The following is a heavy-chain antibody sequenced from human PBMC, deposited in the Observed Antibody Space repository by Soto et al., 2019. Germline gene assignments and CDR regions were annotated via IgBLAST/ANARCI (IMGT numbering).Heavy chain of an antibody. D-gene: IGHD3-16*01. CDR3: ARGGIWFDP. J-gene: IGHJ5*02. Sequence: GGSLGLSCAASGFTFSSHWMSWVRQAPGKGLEWVANIKQDGSDKYYVDSVKGRSTISRDNAKNSLYLEMNSLRPEDTALYYCARGGIWFDPWGQGTLVTVSS. CDR2: IKQDGSDK. CDR1: GFTFSSHW. V-gene: IGHV3-7*04.